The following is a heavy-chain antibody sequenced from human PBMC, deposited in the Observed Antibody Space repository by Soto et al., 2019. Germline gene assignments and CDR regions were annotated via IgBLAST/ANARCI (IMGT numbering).Heavy chain of an antibody. CDR2: MNPNSGNT. D-gene: IGHD6-13*01. Sequence: QVQLVQSGAEVKKPGASVKVSCRASGYTFTSYDINWVRQATGQGFEWMGWMNPNSGNTGYAQKFQGRVTMTRNTSISTAYMELSSLRSEDTAVYYCTRGPGSWYYYYMDVWGKGTTVTVSS. CDR3: TRGPGSWYYYYMDV. CDR1: GYTFTSYD. V-gene: IGHV1-8*01. J-gene: IGHJ6*03.